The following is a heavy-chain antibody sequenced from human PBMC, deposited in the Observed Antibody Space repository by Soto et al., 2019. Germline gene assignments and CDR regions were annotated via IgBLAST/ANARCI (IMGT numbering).Heavy chain of an antibody. Sequence: QLQLQVSGSGLEKPSQTLSLTCAVSGGSISSGGYSWGWIRQPPGKGLEWIGYIYHSGSTYYNPSLKSRVTISVDRSKNQFSLKLSSVTAADTAVYYCARVPDYWGQGTLVTVSS. CDR1: GGSISSGGYS. CDR2: IYHSGST. J-gene: IGHJ4*02. V-gene: IGHV4-30-2*01. CDR3: ARVPDY.